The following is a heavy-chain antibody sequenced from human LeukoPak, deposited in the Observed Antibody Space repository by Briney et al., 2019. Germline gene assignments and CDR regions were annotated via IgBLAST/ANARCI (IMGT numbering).Heavy chain of an antibody. Sequence: SETLSLTCAVYGGPFSGYYWSWIRQPPGKGLEWIGEINHSGSTNYNPSLKSRVTIPVDTSKNQFSLKLSSVTAADTAVYYCASSYGSGSYPFDYWGQGTLVTVSS. D-gene: IGHD3-10*01. CDR3: ASSYGSGSYPFDY. V-gene: IGHV4-34*01. CDR1: GGPFSGYY. J-gene: IGHJ4*02. CDR2: INHSGST.